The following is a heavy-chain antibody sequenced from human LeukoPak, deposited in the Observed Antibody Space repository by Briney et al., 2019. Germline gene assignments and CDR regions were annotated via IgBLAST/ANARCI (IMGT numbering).Heavy chain of an antibody. V-gene: IGHV3-48*01. CDR1: GFTFSSYS. D-gene: IGHD6-13*01. J-gene: IGHJ4*02. CDR2: ISSSSSTI. Sequence: PGGSLRLSCAASGFTFSSYSMNWVRQAPGKGLEWVSYISSSSSTIYYADSVKGRFTISRDNAKNSLYLQMNSLRAEDTAVYYCARGGYSSSWFWVNWGQGTLVTVSS. CDR3: ARGGYSSSWFWVN.